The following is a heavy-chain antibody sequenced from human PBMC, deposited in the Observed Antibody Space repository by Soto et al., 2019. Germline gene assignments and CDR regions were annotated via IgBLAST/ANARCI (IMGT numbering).Heavy chain of an antibody. CDR1: GFTFSSYA. J-gene: IGHJ6*02. CDR2: ISYDGSNK. Sequence: PGGSLRLSCAASGFTFSSYAMHWVRQAPGKGLDWVAVISYDGSNKYYADSVKGRFTISRHNSKNTLYLQMNSLRAEDTAVYYCARDHVRSSSIGRHYYYGMDVWGQGTTVTVSS. V-gene: IGHV3-30-3*01. D-gene: IGHD6-6*01. CDR3: ARDHVRSSSIGRHYYYGMDV.